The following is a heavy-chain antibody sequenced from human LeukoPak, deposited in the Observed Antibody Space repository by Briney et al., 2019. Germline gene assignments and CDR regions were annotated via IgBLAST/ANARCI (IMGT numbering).Heavy chain of an antibody. Sequence: PGGSLRLSCAASGFTFSSYGMHWVRQAPGKGLEWVSYISSSSSTIYYADSVKGRFTISRDNAKNSLYLQMNSLRAEDTAVYYCARDIEYSGSTGFDYWGQGTLVTVSS. CDR1: GFTFSSYG. V-gene: IGHV3-48*04. CDR3: ARDIEYSGSTGFDY. CDR2: ISSSSSTI. J-gene: IGHJ4*02. D-gene: IGHD1-26*01.